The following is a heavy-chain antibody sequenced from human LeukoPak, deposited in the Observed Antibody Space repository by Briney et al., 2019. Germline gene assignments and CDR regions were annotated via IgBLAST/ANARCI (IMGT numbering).Heavy chain of an antibody. Sequence: SETLSLTCAVYGGSFSGYYWSWIRQPPGKGLEWIGEINHSGSTNYNPSLKSRVTISVDTSKNQFSLKLSSVTAADTAVYYCARKPSNYYYYMDVWGKGTTVTVSS. D-gene: IGHD2/OR15-2a*01. CDR3: ARKPSNYYYYMDV. CDR2: INHSGST. CDR1: GGSFSGYY. J-gene: IGHJ6*03. V-gene: IGHV4-34*01.